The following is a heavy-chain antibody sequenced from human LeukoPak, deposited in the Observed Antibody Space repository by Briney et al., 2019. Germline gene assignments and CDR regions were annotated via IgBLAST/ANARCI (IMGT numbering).Heavy chain of an antibody. Sequence: SLRLSCAASGFTFDDYAMHWVRQAPGKGLEWVSGISWNSGSIGYADSVKGRFTISRDNAKNSLYLQMNSLRAEDTALYYCAKGQWLVRGWFDPRGQGTLVTVSS. J-gene: IGHJ5*02. CDR2: ISWNSGSI. CDR3: AKGQWLVRGWFDP. V-gene: IGHV3-9*01. D-gene: IGHD6-19*01. CDR1: GFTFDDYA.